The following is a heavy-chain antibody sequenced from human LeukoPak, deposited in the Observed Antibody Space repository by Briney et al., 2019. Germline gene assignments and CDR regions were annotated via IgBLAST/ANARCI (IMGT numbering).Heavy chain of an antibody. CDR1: GFTFSSYA. CDR3: ARVGDYTAFDI. Sequence: GGSLRLSCAASGFTFSSYAMHWVRQAPGKGLEWVAVISYDGSNKYYADSVEGRFTISRDNSKNTLYLQMGCLRAEDMAVFYCARVGDYTAFDIWGQGTLVTVSS. V-gene: IGHV3-30*14. CDR2: ISYDGSNK. D-gene: IGHD4-17*01. J-gene: IGHJ3*02.